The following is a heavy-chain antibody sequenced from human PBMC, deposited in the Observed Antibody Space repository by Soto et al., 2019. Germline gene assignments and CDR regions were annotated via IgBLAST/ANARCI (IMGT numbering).Heavy chain of an antibody. V-gene: IGHV3-30*18. Sequence: LRLSCAASGFTFSSYGMHWVRQAPGKGLEWVAVISYDGSNKYYADSVKGRFTISRDNSKNTLYLQMNSLRAEDTAVYYCAKDLVVYGDYIDYWGQGTLVTVSS. CDR2: ISYDGSNK. J-gene: IGHJ4*02. CDR1: GFTFSSYG. CDR3: AKDLVVYGDYIDY. D-gene: IGHD4-17*01.